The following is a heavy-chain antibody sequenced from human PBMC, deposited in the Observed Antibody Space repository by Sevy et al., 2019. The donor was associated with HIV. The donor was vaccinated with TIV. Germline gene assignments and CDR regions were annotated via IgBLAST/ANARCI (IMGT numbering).Heavy chain of an antibody. CDR2: FDPEDDET. CDR3: TTGFPGEHPECGGVRCYTDYFAH. CDR1: GYTLTKLS. J-gene: IGHJ4*02. V-gene: IGHV1-24*01. Sequence: ASVKVSCKLSGYTLTKLSMHWVRQAPGKGLEWMGGFDPEDDETIYAQNFQGRITMTEDPSTDTAYMELNSLNSEDKAAYYCTTGFPGEHPECGGVRCYTDYFAHWGQGTLVTVSS. D-gene: IGHD2-2*02.